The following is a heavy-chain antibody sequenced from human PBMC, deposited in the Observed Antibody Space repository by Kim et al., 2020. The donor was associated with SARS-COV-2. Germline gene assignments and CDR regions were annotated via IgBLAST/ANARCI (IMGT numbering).Heavy chain of an antibody. CDR1: GFTFRQYD. J-gene: IGHJ2*01. CDR3: ARCVARGGTSYFWY. Sequence: GGSLRLSCAASGFTFRQYDVLWLRQAPGKGLEGVSYIWYCGTNIYYADSVRGRFTIPRHNPKHTLYPHMNSVRIEDTGLYYCARCVARGGTSYFWY. D-gene: IGHD2-15*01. CDR2: IWYCGTNI. V-gene: IGHV3-11*01.